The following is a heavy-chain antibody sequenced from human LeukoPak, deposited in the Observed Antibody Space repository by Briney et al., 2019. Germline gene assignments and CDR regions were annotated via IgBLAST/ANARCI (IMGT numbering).Heavy chain of an antibody. D-gene: IGHD3-22*01. CDR2: INPISGGP. J-gene: IGHJ4*02. Sequence: ASVKVSCKASGYTFTGYYMHWVRQAPGQGLEWMGWINPISGGPNYAQKFQGRVTMTRDTSISTAYMELSRLRSDDTPVYYCARTELYYYDSSPRFGYWGQGTLVTVSS. CDR3: ARTELYYYDSSPRFGY. CDR1: GYTFTGYY. V-gene: IGHV1-2*02.